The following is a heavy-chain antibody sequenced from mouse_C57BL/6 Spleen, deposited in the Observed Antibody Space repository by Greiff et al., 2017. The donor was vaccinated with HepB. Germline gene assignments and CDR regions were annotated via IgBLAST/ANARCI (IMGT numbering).Heavy chain of an antibody. D-gene: IGHD1-1*01. CDR2: INPGSGGT. CDR3: ARWGGYGSRFAY. CDR1: GYAFTNYL. J-gene: IGHJ3*01. V-gene: IGHV1-54*01. Sequence: VQLQQSGAELVRPGTSVKVSCKASGYAFTNYLIEWVKQRPGQGLEWIGVINPGSGGTNYNEKFKGKATLTADKSSSTAYMQLSSLTSEDSAVYFCARWGGYGSRFAYWGQGTLVTVSA.